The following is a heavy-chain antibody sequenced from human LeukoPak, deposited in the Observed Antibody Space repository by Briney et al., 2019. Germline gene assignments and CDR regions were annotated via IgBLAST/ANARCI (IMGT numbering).Heavy chain of an antibody. CDR1: GFTFSSYW. CDR3: ARDGYYDFRSGYFDSYMDV. Sequence: PGGSLRPSCAASGFTFSSYWMSWVRQAPGKGLEWVANIKQDGSEKNYVDSVKGRFSISRDNAKNSLYLQMNSLRAEDTAVYYCARDGYYDFRSGYFDSYMDVWGKGTTVTVSS. V-gene: IGHV3-7*01. CDR2: IKQDGSEK. J-gene: IGHJ6*04. D-gene: IGHD3-3*01.